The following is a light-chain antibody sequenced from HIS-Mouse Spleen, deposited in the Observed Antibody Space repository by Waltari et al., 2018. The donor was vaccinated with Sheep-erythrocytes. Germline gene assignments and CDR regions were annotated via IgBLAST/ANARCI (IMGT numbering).Light chain of an antibody. CDR3: CSYAGSYNHV. J-gene: IGLJ1*01. CDR2: DVS. Sequence: QSALTQPRSVSGSPGQSVTIPCTGTSSDVGGYNYVPWYQQHPGKAPKLSIYDVSKRPSGVPDRFSGSKSGNTASLTISGLQAEDEADYYCCSYAGSYNHVFATGTKVTVL. V-gene: IGLV2-11*01. CDR1: SSDVGGYNY.